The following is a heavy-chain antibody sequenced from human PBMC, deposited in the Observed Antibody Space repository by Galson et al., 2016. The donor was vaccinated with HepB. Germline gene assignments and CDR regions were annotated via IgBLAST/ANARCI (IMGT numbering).Heavy chain of an antibody. CDR1: GGSITNYY. J-gene: IGHJ6*02. Sequence: LSLTCSVSGGSITNYYWGWIRQPPGKGLEWISYISVSSGTIYYADSVAGRFTISRDNAKNSLYLQMNSLRTEDTAVYYCAKVSALYSYGYDSYHDMDVWGQGTTVTVSS. V-gene: IGHV3-11*04. CDR2: ISVSSGTI. D-gene: IGHD5-18*01. CDR3: AKVSALYSYGYDSYHDMDV.